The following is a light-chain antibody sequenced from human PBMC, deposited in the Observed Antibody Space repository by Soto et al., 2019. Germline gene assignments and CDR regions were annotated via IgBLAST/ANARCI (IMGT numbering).Light chain of an antibody. CDR2: RNN. CDR1: ISNIRSNP. V-gene: IGLV1-47*01. CDR3: AAWADNLSVYV. J-gene: IGLJ1*01. Sequence: SVGAHPPSASETHGLRVAISCSGSISNIRSNPVYGHQQLPATPPKLLIFRNNQRPSGVPHRFSDSKSGPSASLAISGLRSEHEADYYCAAWADNLSVYVFGTGTKVTVL.